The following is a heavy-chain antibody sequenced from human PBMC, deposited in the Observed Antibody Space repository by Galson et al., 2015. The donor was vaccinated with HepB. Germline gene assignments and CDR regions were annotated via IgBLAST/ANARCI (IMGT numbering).Heavy chain of an antibody. V-gene: IGHV5-51*01. Sequence: QSGAEVKKPGESLKISCKGSGYSSTTFWIAWVRQMPGKGLEWMGIIYLGDSDTRYSPSFQGQVIISADKSISTAYLQWSSLKAPDSGIYYCALGATGYSSGWRFDYWGQGTLVTVSS. J-gene: IGHJ4*02. CDR2: IYLGDSDT. CDR3: ALGATGYSSGWRFDY. D-gene: IGHD6-19*01. CDR1: GYSSTTFW.